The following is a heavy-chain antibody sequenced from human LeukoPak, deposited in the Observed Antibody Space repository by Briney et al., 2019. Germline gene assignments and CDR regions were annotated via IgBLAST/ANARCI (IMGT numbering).Heavy chain of an antibody. D-gene: IGHD6-19*01. J-gene: IGHJ4*02. CDR1: GGSISSYY. Sequence: SETLSLTCTVSGGSISSYYWSWFRQPPGKGLEWIGYMYYSGITNYNPSLKSRVTISVDTSKNQFSLKLSSVTAADTAVYYCARRLPVAGNYYLDFCGQGTLVTVSA. CDR2: MYYSGIT. V-gene: IGHV4-59*08. CDR3: ARRLPVAGNYYLDF.